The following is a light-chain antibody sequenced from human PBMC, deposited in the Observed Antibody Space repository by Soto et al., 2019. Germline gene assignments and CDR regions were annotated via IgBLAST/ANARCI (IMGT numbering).Light chain of an antibody. CDR1: QAISTY. CDR2: DAS. J-gene: IGKJ1*01. CDR3: QQPYNTPLT. Sequence: IQMTQSPSSLAASVGDRITITCRASQAISTYVNWYRQKSGAAPELLLYDASTLQSGVPSRFSGGASGTDFTLTITSLQLEDFATYYCQQPYNTPLTFGQGTKVEI. V-gene: IGKV1-39*01.